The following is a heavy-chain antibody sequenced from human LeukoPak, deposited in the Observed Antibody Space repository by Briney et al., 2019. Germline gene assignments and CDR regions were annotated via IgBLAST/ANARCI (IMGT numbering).Heavy chain of an antibody. CDR1: GFTFSDYY. V-gene: IGHV3-11*01. Sequence: SGGSLRLSCAASGFTFSDYYMSWIRQAPGKGLEWVSFISFGGSTIYYADSVKGRFTISRDNAKNSLYLQMNSLRAEDTAVYYCAKDSSTYYDFWSGPLDYWGQGTLVTVSS. CDR3: AKDSSTYYDFWSGPLDY. J-gene: IGHJ4*02. CDR2: ISFGGSTI. D-gene: IGHD3-3*01.